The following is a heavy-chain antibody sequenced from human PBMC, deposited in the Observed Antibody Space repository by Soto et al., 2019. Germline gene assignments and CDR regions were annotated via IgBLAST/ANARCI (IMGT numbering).Heavy chain of an antibody. D-gene: IGHD6-6*01. CDR3: ARLGQLVRPELDY. Sequence: ASVKVSCKASGYTFTRYTMNWVRQAPGQRLEWMGWINPDNGNTKSSQKFQGRVTITADKSTSTAYMELSSLRSEDTAVYYCARLGQLVRPELDYWGQGTLVTVSS. J-gene: IGHJ4*02. V-gene: IGHV1-3*01. CDR1: GYTFTRYT. CDR2: INPDNGNT.